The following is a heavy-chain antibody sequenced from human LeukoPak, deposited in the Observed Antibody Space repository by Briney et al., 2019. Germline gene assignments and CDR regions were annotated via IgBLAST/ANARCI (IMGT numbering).Heavy chain of an antibody. Sequence: GGSLRLSCAASGFIFRNFWMHWVRQAPGKGLVWVSRINSDGSSTDYADSVKGRFTISRDNAKNTLYLQMNSLRAEDAAVYYCARRYCSGGSCYSGWHFDLWGRGTLVTVSS. J-gene: IGHJ2*01. CDR1: GFIFRNFW. V-gene: IGHV3-74*01. CDR3: ARRYCSGGSCYSGWHFDL. D-gene: IGHD2-15*01. CDR2: INSDGSST.